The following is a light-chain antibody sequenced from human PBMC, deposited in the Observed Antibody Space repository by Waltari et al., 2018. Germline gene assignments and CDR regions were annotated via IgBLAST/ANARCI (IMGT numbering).Light chain of an antibody. V-gene: IGKV1-33*01. Sequence: DVQMTQSPSSLSASVGDGVTITCQASQDISNYLNWYQQKPGKAPNLLIYATANLESGVPSRFSGSGSGTLFTFTISSLQPEDIATYYCQQYDSLPLTFGPGTTVDV. CDR3: QQYDSLPLT. CDR2: ATA. CDR1: QDISNY. J-gene: IGKJ3*01.